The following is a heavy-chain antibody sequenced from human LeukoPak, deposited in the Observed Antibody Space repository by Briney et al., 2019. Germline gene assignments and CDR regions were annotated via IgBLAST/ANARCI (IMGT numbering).Heavy chain of an antibody. D-gene: IGHD4-17*01. Sequence: SETLSLTCAVSGGSISSGGYSWSWIRQPPGKGLEWIGYIYHSGSTYYNPSLKSRVTISEDRSKNQFSLKLSSVTAADTAVYYCARAYGDYVGYFQHWGQGTLVTVSS. CDR1: GGSISSGGYS. CDR3: ARAYGDYVGYFQH. V-gene: IGHV4-30-2*01. J-gene: IGHJ1*01. CDR2: IYHSGST.